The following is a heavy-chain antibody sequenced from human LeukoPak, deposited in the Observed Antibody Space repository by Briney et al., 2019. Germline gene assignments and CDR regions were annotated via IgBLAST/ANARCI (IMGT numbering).Heavy chain of an antibody. D-gene: IGHD1-1*01. V-gene: IGHV5-51*01. CDR2: IYPGDSDT. J-gene: IGHJ3*02. CDR3: ASPSSTNRRHPAIQAFDI. CDR1: GYSFTSYW. Sequence: GESLKISCKGSGYSFTSYWIGWVRQMPGKGLEWMGIIYPGDSDTRYSPSFQGQVTISADKSISTAYLQWSSLKASDTAMYYCASPSSTNRRHPAIQAFDIWGQGTMVTVSS.